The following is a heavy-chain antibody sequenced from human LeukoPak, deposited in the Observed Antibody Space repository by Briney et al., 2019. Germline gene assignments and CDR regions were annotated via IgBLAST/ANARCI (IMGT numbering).Heavy chain of an antibody. D-gene: IGHD3-22*01. V-gene: IGHV3-30*03. CDR3: RAATRYLDYYYDY. J-gene: IGHJ4*02. CDR2: ISSDGTNK. Sequence: GGSLRLSCAASRFTFSIFGMHWARQAPGKGLEWIAVISSDGTNKYYADSVRGRFTISRDNSKDTLYLQMSSLRIEDTAIYYCRAATRYLDYYYDYWGQGTLVTVSS. CDR1: RFTFSIFG.